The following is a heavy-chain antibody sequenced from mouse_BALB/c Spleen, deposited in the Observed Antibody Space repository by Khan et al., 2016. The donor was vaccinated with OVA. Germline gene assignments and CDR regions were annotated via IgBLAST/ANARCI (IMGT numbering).Heavy chain of an antibody. D-gene: IGHD2-10*01. CDR3: ARQPYFHYYVMDY. CDR1: GFSLTNYG. Sequence: QVQLKDSGPGLVAPSQSLSITCTISGFSLTNYGVHWVRQPPGKGLEWLVVIWSDGTTTYDSALKSRLTISKDNSKSKVFLKMDSLQTDDTAMYYCARQPYFHYYVMDYWGQGTSVTVSS. J-gene: IGHJ4*01. CDR2: IWSDGTT. V-gene: IGHV2-6-1*01.